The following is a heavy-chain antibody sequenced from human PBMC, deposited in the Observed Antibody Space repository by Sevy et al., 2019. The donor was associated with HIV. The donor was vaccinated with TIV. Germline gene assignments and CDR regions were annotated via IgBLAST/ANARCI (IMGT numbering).Heavy chain of an antibody. J-gene: IGHJ4*02. V-gene: IGHV1-69*13. Sequence: ASVKVSCQTSGGTFSNHIINWVRQAPGHEFEWVGGILPVFGTTNYAQRFRGRVTFAADDSTRTHYMDLSSLRSDDTAFYYSAKGMQFSFMLSQVPLTAFESWGQGTLVTVSS. D-gene: IGHD3-16*02. CDR2: ILPVFGTT. CDR1: GGTFSNHI. CDR3: AKGMQFSFMLSQVPLTAFES.